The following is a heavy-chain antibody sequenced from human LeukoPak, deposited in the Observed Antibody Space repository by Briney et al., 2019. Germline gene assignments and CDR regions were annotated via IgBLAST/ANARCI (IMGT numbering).Heavy chain of an antibody. J-gene: IGHJ4*02. Sequence: PSETLSLTCAVYGGSFSGYYWSWIRQPPGKGLEWIGEINHSGSTNYNPSLKSRVTISVDTSKNQFSLKLISVTAADTAVYYCARVSKYSSSPSSSNFDYWGQGTLVTVSS. CDR1: GGSFSGYY. CDR3: ARVSKYSSSPSSSNFDY. CDR2: INHSGST. V-gene: IGHV4-34*01. D-gene: IGHD6-6*01.